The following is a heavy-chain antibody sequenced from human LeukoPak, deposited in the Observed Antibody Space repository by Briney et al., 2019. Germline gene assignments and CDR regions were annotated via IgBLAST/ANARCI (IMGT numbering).Heavy chain of an antibody. CDR3: AKEYDMLTDYHYDF. CDR2: ISYDGSNK. V-gene: IGHV3-30-3*01. CDR1: GFTFSSYA. J-gene: IGHJ4*02. D-gene: IGHD3-9*01. Sequence: GGSLRLSCAASGFTFSSYAMHWVRQAPGKGLEWVAVISYDGSNKYYADSVKGRFTISRDNSKNTLYLQMNSLRAEDAGIYYCAKEYDMLTDYHYDFWGQGTLVTVSS.